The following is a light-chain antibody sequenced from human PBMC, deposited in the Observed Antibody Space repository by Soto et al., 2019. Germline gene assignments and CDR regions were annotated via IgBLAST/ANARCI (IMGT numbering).Light chain of an antibody. V-gene: IGKV3-20*01. Sequence: EIVLTQSACTLSLSPGERATLSWGASQSVSSSYLAWYQQKHGQAPRLVIYGASNRATGIPARFSGSGSGTDFNLTISSLEPEDFATYYCLQDYNYPWTFGQGTKVDI. CDR1: QSVSSSY. J-gene: IGKJ1*01. CDR3: LQDYNYPWT. CDR2: GAS.